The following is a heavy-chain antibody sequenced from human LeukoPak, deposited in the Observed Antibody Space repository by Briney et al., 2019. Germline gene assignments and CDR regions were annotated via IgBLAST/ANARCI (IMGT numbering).Heavy chain of an antibody. CDR1: GFTFSSHG. J-gene: IGHJ4*02. V-gene: IGHV3-23*01. CDR2: ISPSGGIT. D-gene: IGHD6-13*01. CDR3: AGYSSSWYSAPIDY. Sequence: GGSLRLSCAASGFTFSSHGMNWVRQAPGKGLEWVSGISPSGGITYYTDSVKGRFTISRDNSKNTLYLQMNSLRAEDTAVYYCAGYSSSWYSAPIDYWGQGTLVTVSS.